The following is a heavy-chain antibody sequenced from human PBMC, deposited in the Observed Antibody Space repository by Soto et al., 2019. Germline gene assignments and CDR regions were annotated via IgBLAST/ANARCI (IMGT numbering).Heavy chain of an antibody. Sequence: EVQLLESGGDLVQPGGSLRLSCAASGFTFSSYAMSWVRQAPGKGLEWVSATSGSGGSTYYEDYVKGRFTISRDNSKNTLYLQMNIRRGEETAVYYCAKDPLSQAGYSSSWCKNYFDYRGQGTLGTVSS. CDR1: GFTFSSYA. V-gene: IGHV3-23*01. CDR3: AKDPLSQAGYSSSWCKNYFDY. J-gene: IGHJ4*02. D-gene: IGHD6-13*01. CDR2: TSGSGGST.